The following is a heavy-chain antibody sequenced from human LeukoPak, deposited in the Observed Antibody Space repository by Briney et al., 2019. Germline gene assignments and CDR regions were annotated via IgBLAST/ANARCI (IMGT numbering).Heavy chain of an antibody. D-gene: IGHD3-22*01. V-gene: IGHV1-18*01. CDR3: ARDRLTSSSFRYYYATAGYQSDAFDV. CDR2: ISGYNGNT. CDR1: GYNFASYG. J-gene: IGHJ3*01. Sequence: ASVKVSCKTSGYNFASYGINWVRQAPGQGLEWMGWISGYNGNTGYAQNFQGRVTMTRDTSTSTVYMELRSLRSDDTAVYYCARDRLTSSSFRYYYATAGYQSDAFDVWGQGTMVTVSS.